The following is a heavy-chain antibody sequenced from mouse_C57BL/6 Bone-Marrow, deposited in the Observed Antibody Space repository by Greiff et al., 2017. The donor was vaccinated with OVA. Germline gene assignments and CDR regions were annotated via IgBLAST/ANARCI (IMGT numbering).Heavy chain of an antibody. CDR3: ARRVNWGPFAY. V-gene: IGHV1-61*01. Sequence: QVQLQQPGAELVRPGSSVKLSCKASGYTFTSYWMDWVKQRPGQGLEWIGNIYPSDSETHYNQKFKDKATLTVDKSSSTAYMQLSSLTSEDSAVYYRARRVNWGPFAYWGQGTLVTVSA. J-gene: IGHJ3*01. D-gene: IGHD4-1*01. CDR2: IYPSDSET. CDR1: GYTFTSYW.